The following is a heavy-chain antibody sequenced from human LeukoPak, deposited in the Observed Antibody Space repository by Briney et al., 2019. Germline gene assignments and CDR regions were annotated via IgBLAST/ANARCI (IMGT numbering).Heavy chain of an antibody. J-gene: IGHJ4*02. V-gene: IGHV3-23*01. CDR2: ISDSGDYT. CDR1: GFTFSSYA. Sequence: GGSLRLSCAGSGFTFSSYAMSWVRQAPGKGLEWVSAISDSGDYTYYADSVKGRFTISRDNSKNTLYLHVNSLRAEDTAVYYCAKDTSIGKYCTSGVCSPFDYWGQRTLVTVSS. CDR3: AKDTSIGKYCTSGVCSPFDY. D-gene: IGHD2-8*01.